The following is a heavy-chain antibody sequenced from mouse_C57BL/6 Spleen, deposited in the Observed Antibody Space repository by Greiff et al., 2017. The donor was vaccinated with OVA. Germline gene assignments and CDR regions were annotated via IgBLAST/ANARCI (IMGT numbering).Heavy chain of an antibody. V-gene: IGHV14-2*01. CDR3: APSFYYGSSYAY. CDR2: IDPEDGET. J-gene: IGHJ3*01. CDR1: GFNIKDYY. Sequence: EVNVVESGAELVKPGASVKLSCTASGFNIKDYYMHWVKQRTEQGLEWIGRIDPEDGETKYAPKFQGKATITADTSSNTAYLQLSSLTSEDTAVYYCAPSFYYGSSYAYWGQGTLVTVSA. D-gene: IGHD1-1*01.